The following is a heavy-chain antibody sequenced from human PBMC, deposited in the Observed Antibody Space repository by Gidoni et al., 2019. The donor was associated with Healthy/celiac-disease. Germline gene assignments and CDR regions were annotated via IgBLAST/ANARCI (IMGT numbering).Heavy chain of an antibody. CDR1: GFTFSSYE. V-gene: IGHV3-48*03. CDR2: ISSSVSTI. D-gene: IGHD3-22*01. Sequence: EVQLVEAGGGSVQTGGSLRLSCAAPGFTFSSYEMNGVRQAPGKGLEWVSYISSSVSTIYYADSVKGRFTISRDNAKNSLYLQMNSLSAEDTAVYYCARELWNYYDSSGYFDYWGQGTLVTVSS. J-gene: IGHJ4*02. CDR3: ARELWNYYDSSGYFDY.